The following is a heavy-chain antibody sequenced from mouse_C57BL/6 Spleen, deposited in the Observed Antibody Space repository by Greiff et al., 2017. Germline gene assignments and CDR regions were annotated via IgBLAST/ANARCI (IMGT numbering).Heavy chain of an antibody. CDR1: GYTFTSYW. CDR3: ARDGSSYGAMDY. CDR2: INPSNGGT. J-gene: IGHJ4*01. Sequence: QVQLQQPGTELVKPGASVKLSCKASGYTFTSYWMHWVKQRPGQGLEWIGNINPSNGGTNYNEKFKSKATLTVYKSSSTAYMQLSSLTSADAAVYYCARDGSSYGAMDYWGQGTSVTVSS. V-gene: IGHV1-53*01. D-gene: IGHD1-1*01.